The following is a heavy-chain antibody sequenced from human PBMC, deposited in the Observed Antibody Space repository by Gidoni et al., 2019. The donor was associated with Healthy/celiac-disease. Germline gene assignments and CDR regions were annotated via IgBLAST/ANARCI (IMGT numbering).Heavy chain of an antibody. Sequence: QVQLQQWSAGLFKPSETLSLTCAVSGGSFSGYYWSWIRQPPGKGLEWIGEINHSGSTTYTPSLKSRVTISVDTSKNQFSLKLSSVTAADTAVYYCARLTIFGVVTTWGQGTLVTVSS. CDR1: GGSFSGYY. V-gene: IGHV4-34*01. CDR2: INHSGST. CDR3: ARLTIFGVVTT. D-gene: IGHD3-3*01. J-gene: IGHJ4*02.